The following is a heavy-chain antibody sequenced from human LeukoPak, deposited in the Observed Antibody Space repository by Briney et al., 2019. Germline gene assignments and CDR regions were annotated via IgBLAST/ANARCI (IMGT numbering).Heavy chain of an antibody. V-gene: IGHV3-49*03. Sequence: GGSLRLSCTASGFTFGDYAMSWFRQAPGKGLEWVGFIRSKAYGGTTEYAASVKGRFTISRDDSKSIAYLQMNSLKTEDTAVYYCTSATHVIGYNWKQGDAFDIWGQGTMVTVSS. CDR3: TSATHVIGYNWKQGDAFDI. D-gene: IGHD1-1*01. J-gene: IGHJ3*02. CDR2: IRSKAYGGTT. CDR1: GFTFGDYA.